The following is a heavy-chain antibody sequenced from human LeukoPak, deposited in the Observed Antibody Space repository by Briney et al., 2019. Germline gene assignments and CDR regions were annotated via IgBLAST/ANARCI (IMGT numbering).Heavy chain of an antibody. D-gene: IGHD1-1*01. CDR3: TRDGGAYNLYDY. J-gene: IGHJ4*02. CDR2: IRSKAYGETA. CDR1: GFTFGDYA. Sequence: PGGSLRLSCTASGFTFGDYAMSWIRQAPGKGLEWVGFIRSKAYGETADYAASVKGRFTISRDDSKAIAYLQMNSLKTEDTAVYHCTRDGGAYNLYDYWGQGTLVTVSS. V-gene: IGHV3-49*03.